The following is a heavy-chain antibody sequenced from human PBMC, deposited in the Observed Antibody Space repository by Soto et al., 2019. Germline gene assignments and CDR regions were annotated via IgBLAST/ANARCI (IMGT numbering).Heavy chain of an antibody. CDR3: ARARGEYSGYDSRNYYYMDV. J-gene: IGHJ6*03. V-gene: IGHV4-34*01. D-gene: IGHD5-12*01. Sequence: SETLSLTCAVYGGSFSGYYWSWIRQPPGKGLEWIGEINHSGSTNYNPSLKSRVTISVDTSKNQFSLKLSSVTAADTAVYYCARARGEYSGYDSRNYYYMDVWGKGTTVTVSS. CDR2: INHSGST. CDR1: GGSFSGYY.